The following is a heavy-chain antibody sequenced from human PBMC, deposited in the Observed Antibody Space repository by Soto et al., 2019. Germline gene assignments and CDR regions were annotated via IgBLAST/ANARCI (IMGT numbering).Heavy chain of an antibody. Sequence: PGGSLRLSCAASGFTSSIKYMEWVSHVPGEGLGWVGRTRNEATSYTTEYAASVKGRLTISTYDSKTSLYLQLNLRKTEDTAVYYWARWVTYYYYGMDVWGQGTTVTVSS. CDR3: ARWVTYYYYGMDV. CDR1: GFTSSIKY. V-gene: IGHV3-72*01. D-gene: IGHD5-18*01. J-gene: IGHJ6*02. CDR2: TRNEATSYTT.